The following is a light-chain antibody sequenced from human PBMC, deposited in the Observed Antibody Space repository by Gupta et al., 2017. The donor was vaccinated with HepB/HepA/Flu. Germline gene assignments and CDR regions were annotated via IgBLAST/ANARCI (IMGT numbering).Light chain of an antibody. CDR1: SGSIASNY. J-gene: IGLJ2*01. Sequence: NFMLTQPHSVSESPGKKVTISCTRSSGSIASNYVQWYQQRPVSAPRPVIFENTERPSGVPDRFSGSVDSASNSASRTIAGLKTEDEADYYCQSYETSKLVVFGGGTKLTVL. V-gene: IGLV6-57*03. CDR2: ENT. CDR3: QSYETSKLVV.